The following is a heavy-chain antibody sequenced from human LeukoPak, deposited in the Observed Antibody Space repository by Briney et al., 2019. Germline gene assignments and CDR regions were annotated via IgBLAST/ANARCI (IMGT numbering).Heavy chain of an antibody. Sequence: ASVKVSCKASGYTFTSYYMHWVRQAPGQGLEWMGIINPSGGSTSYAQKFQGRVTTTRDTSTSTVYMELSSLRSEDTAVYYCAGDVNKYSCPDYWGQGTLVTVSS. CDR2: INPSGGST. J-gene: IGHJ4*02. CDR1: GYTFTSYY. D-gene: IGHD5-18*01. CDR3: AGDVNKYSCPDY. V-gene: IGHV1-46*01.